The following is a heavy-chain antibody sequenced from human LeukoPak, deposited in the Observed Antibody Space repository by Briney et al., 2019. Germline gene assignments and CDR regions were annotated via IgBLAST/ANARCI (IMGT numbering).Heavy chain of an antibody. D-gene: IGHD3-3*01. CDR3: ARALPALYYDFWSGYPNWFDP. CDR1: GGSFSGYY. J-gene: IGHJ5*02. V-gene: IGHV4-30-4*01. CDR2: IYYSGST. Sequence: SETLSLTCAVYGGSFSGYYWSWIRQPPGKGLEWIGYIYYSGSTYYNPSLKSRVTISVDTSKNQFSLKLSSVTAADTAVYYCARALPALYYDFWSGYPNWFDPWGQGTLVTVSS.